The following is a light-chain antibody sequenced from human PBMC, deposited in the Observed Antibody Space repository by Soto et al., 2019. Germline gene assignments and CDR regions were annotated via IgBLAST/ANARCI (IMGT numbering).Light chain of an antibody. CDR1: QSVSSY. CDR3: QQRSDWPST. V-gene: IGKV3-11*01. J-gene: IGKJ4*01. CDR2: DAS. Sequence: EIVLTQSPATLSLSPGERATLSCRASQSVSSYLAWYQQKPGQAPRLLIYDASNRATGIPGRFSGSGSGTDFTLTSSSLEPDDFAVYYCQQRSDWPSTFGGGTKVQIK.